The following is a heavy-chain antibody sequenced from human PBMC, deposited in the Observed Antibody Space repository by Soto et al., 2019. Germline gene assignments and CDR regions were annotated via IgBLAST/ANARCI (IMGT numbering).Heavy chain of an antibody. CDR2: IHHSAST. J-gene: IGHJ4*02. CDR1: GASISSTSSGDW. CDR3: AKMVGATLVDY. D-gene: IGHD1-26*01. Sequence: QVQLQESGPGLVKPSGTLSLTCTVSGASISSTSSGDWWSWVRQPPGMGLEWIGEIHHSASTNYNPSLKSRVTMSVDKSRNQFSLRLSSVTAADTAVYYCAKMVGATLVDYWGQGTLVTVSS. V-gene: IGHV4-4*02.